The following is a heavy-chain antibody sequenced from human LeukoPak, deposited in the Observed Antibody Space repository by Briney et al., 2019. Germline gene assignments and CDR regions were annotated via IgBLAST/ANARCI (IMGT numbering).Heavy chain of an antibody. CDR1: GFTVRNYG. D-gene: IGHD6-25*01. CDR2: MSGSGDAT. J-gene: IGHJ1*01. Sequence: GGSLRLSCAASGFTVRNYGMSWVRQAPGQGLEWVSAMSGSGDATFYAGSVKGRFTISRDNSRNTLFLQMTGLSADDTAIYYCARAVAAGAIFPEHWGQGTLVTASS. V-gene: IGHV3-23*01. CDR3: ARAVAAGAIFPEH.